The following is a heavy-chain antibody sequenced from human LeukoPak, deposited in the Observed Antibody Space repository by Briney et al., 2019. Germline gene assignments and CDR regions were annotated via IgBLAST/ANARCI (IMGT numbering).Heavy chain of an antibody. CDR2: INPNSGGT. J-gene: IGHJ4*02. D-gene: IGHD3-3*01. Sequence: GASVKVSCKASGYTFTGYYMHWVRQAPGQGLEWMGWINPNSGGTNYAQKFQGRVTMTRDTSISTAYMELSRLRSDDMAVYYCARDRAGDYDLWSGYYNWGQGTLVTVSS. CDR3: ARDRAGDYDLWSGYYN. CDR1: GYTFTGYY. V-gene: IGHV1-2*02.